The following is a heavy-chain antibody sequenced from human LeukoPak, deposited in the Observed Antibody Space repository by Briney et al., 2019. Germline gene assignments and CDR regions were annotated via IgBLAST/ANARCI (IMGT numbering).Heavy chain of an antibody. CDR1: GGSISSSSYY. V-gene: IGHV4-39*07. J-gene: IGHJ6*02. D-gene: IGHD2-15*01. CDR3: ARVVGYCSGGSCYFRVHYYYGMDV. Sequence: PSETLSLTCTVSGGSISSSSYYWGWIRQPPGKGLEWIGSIYYSGSTYYNPSLKSRVTISVDTSKNQFSLKLSSVTAADTAVYYCARVVGYCSGGSCYFRVHYYYGMDVWGQGTTVTVSS. CDR2: IYYSGST.